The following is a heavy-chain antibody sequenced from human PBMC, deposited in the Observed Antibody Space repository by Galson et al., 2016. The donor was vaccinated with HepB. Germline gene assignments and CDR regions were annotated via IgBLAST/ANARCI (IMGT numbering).Heavy chain of an antibody. D-gene: IGHD4-11*01. V-gene: IGHV4-4*02. CDR3: ARDGYSRVTKFDY. CDR2: IYHSGST. CDR1: GGSISSTNW. J-gene: IGHJ4*02. Sequence: SETLSLTCAVSGGSISSTNWWWSWDRQPPGKGLEWIGEIYHSGSTNYNPSLKRRVTISVDMSKNQFSLKLNSVTAADTAVYYCARDGYSRVTKFDYWGQGTLVTVSS.